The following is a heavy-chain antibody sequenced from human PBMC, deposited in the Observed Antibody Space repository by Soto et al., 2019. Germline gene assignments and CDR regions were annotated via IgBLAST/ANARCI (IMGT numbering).Heavy chain of an antibody. CDR3: AKARERYLDWLLSDFDY. V-gene: IGHV3-23*01. D-gene: IGHD3-9*01. Sequence: GGSLRLSCAASGFTFSSYAMNWVRQAPGKGLEWVSAISGSGGGTYYADSVKGRFTISRDNSKNTLYLQMNSLRAEDTAVYYCAKARERYLDWLLSDFDYWGQGTLVTVSS. CDR2: ISGSGGGT. J-gene: IGHJ4*02. CDR1: GFTFSSYA.